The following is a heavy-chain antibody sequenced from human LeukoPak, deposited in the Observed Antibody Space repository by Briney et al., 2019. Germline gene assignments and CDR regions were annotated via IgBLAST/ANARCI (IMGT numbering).Heavy chain of an antibody. CDR3: ATSIGVAVAFDF. CDR1: GFTFSSYW. J-gene: IGHJ4*02. CDR2: IKQDGSEK. Sequence: GGSLRLSCAASGFTFSSYWMSWVRQAPGKGLEWVANIKQDGSEKYYVDSVKGRFTISRDNAKNSLYLQMNSLKAEDTAIYYCATSIGVAVAFDFWGQGTLVTVSS. D-gene: IGHD6-19*01. V-gene: IGHV3-7*03.